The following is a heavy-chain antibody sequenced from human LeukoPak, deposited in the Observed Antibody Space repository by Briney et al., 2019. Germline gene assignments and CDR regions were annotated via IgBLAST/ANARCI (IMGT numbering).Heavy chain of an antibody. CDR2: IGNSGGST. V-gene: IGHV3-23*01. J-gene: IGHJ5*02. Sequence: GALRLSCAASGFTFSNYAMSWLRQAPGKGLEWVSTIGNSGGSTYYADSVKGRFTISRDNSKNTLYLQMNSLRAEDTAVYYCARDGGENWFDPWGQGTLVTVSS. CDR1: GFTFSNYA. CDR3: ARDGGENWFDP. D-gene: IGHD4-23*01.